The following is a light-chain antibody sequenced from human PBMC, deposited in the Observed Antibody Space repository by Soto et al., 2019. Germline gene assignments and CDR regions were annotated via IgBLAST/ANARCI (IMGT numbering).Light chain of an antibody. CDR1: SRDVGGYNS. Sequence: QSALTQPASVSGSPGLSIAISGTGTSRDVGGYNSVSWYQQQPGKVPKLMIYDVSNRPSGVSNRFSGSKSGNTASLTISGLQAEDEGDYYCSSYTPGGSYVFGTGTKLTVL. CDR2: DVS. J-gene: IGLJ1*01. V-gene: IGLV2-14*01. CDR3: SSYTPGGSYV.